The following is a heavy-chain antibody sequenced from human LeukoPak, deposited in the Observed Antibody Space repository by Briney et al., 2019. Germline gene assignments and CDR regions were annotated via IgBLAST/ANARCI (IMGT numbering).Heavy chain of an antibody. V-gene: IGHV4-59*01. CDR3: ASFLGLETGYFDY. D-gene: IGHD7-27*01. CDR2: IYYSGST. CDR1: GGSISSYY. J-gene: IGHJ4*02. Sequence: SETLSLTCTVSGGSISSYYWSWIRQPPGKGPEWIGYIYYSGSTNYNPSLKSRVTISVDTSKNQFSLKLSSVTAADTAVYYCASFLGLETGYFDYWGQGTLVTVSS.